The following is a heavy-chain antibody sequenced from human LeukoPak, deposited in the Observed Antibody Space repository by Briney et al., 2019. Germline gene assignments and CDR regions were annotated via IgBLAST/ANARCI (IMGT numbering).Heavy chain of an antibody. D-gene: IGHD2-8*01. V-gene: IGHV4-39*01. CDR3: ARGRGYCTNGVCYRYYYYYMDV. CDR2: IYYSGST. CDR1: GGSISSSSYY. J-gene: IGHJ6*03. Sequence: SETLSLTCTVSGGSISSSSYYWGWIRQPPGKGLEWIGSIYYSGSTYYNPSLKSRVTISVDTSKNQFSLKLSSVTAADTAVYYCARGRGYCTNGVCYRYYYYYMDVWGKGTTVTVSS.